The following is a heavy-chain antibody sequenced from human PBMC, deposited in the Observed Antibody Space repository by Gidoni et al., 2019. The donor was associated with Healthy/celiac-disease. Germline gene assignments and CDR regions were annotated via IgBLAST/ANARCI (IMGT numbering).Heavy chain of an antibody. CDR2: INHSGST. V-gene: IGHV4-34*01. D-gene: IGHD2-2*01. CDR3: ARGLPAGSSFVY. CDR1: GGSFSGYY. J-gene: IGHJ4*02. Sequence: QVQLQQWGAGMLKHSEKLDHTCAVYGGSFSGYYWRWVRQPPGTGREWIGEINHSGSTNYNPSLKGRVTISVDTSKNQFSLKLSSVTAADTAVYYCARGLPAGSSFVYWGQGTLVTVSS.